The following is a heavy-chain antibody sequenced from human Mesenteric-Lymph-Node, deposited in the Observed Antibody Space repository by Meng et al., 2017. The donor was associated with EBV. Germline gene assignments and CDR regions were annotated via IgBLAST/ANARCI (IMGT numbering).Heavy chain of an antibody. CDR2: IYHNGNT. Sequence: QVWWQGAVAGLVKPSGTLSPTCAVSSGSTSSSNWCSWVRQPPGKGLEWLGEIYHNGNTDYNPSLKSRVTISVDKSKNQFSLKLYSVTAADTAVYYCARADSSGPWHFDYWGQGTLVTVSS. CDR1: SGSTSSSNW. J-gene: IGHJ4*02. CDR3: ARADSSGPWHFDY. V-gene: IGHV4-4*02. D-gene: IGHD3-22*01.